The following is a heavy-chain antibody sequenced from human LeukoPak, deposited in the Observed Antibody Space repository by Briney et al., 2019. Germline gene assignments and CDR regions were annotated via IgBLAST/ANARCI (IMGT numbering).Heavy chain of an antibody. D-gene: IGHD4-17*01. J-gene: IGHJ6*02. CDR2: IIPILGIA. CDR3: ARTLTTPGLYYYYGMDV. CDR1: GGTFSSYA. Sequence: SVKVSCKASGGTFSSYAISWVRQAPGQGLEWMGRIIPILGIANYAQKFQGRVTITADKSTSTAYMELSSLRSEDTAVYYCARTLTTPGLYYYYGMDVWGQGTTVTVSS. V-gene: IGHV1-69*04.